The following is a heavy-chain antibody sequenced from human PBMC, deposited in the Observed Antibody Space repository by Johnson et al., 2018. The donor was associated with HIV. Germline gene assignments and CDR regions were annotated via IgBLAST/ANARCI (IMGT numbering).Heavy chain of an antibody. V-gene: IGHV3-30*18. CDR1: GFTFSGYG. D-gene: IGHD4-23*01. CDR3: AKLGDYGGNNGFDI. Sequence: QVQLVESGGGEVQPGRSLRLSCAASGFTFSGYGMHWVRQAPGKGLAWVAVISYDGSNKYYAESVKGRFTISRDNSKNTLYQQMNSLRTKDTAVYYCAKLGDYGGNNGFDIWGQGTMVTVSS. CDR2: ISYDGSNK. J-gene: IGHJ3*02.